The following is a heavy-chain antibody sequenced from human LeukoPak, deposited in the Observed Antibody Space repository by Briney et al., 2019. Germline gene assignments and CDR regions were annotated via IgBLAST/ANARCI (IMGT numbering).Heavy chain of an antibody. CDR3: AREGGHSGFFDY. Sequence: SETLSLTCSVSGGSVRSYYWSWIRQPAGKGLEWIGRIYPSGTTHYNPSLKSRVSMSVDTSKNHFSLKLTSVTAADTAVYYCAREGGHSGFFDYWGQGTLVTVSA. V-gene: IGHV4-4*07. CDR1: GGSVRSYY. CDR2: IYPSGTT. J-gene: IGHJ4*02. D-gene: IGHD5-12*01.